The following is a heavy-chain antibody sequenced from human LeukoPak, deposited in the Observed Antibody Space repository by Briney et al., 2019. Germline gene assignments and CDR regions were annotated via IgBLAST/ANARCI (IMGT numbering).Heavy chain of an antibody. CDR3: ARHTPFTVSGDY. J-gene: IGHJ4*02. D-gene: IGHD5/OR15-5a*01. CDR2: IYYSGST. V-gene: IGHV4-39*01. CDR1: GGSISSSSYY. Sequence: SETLSLTCTVPGGSISSSSYYWGWIRQPPGKGLEWIGSIYYSGSTYYNPSLKSRVTISVDTSKNQFSLKLSSVTAADTAVYYCARHTPFTVSGDYWGQGTLVTVSS.